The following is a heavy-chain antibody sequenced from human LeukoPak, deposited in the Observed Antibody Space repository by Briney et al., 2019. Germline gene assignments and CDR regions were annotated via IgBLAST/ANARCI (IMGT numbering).Heavy chain of an antibody. Sequence: GGSLRLSCAASGLTVSSNYMSWVRQAPGKGLEWLSVIYNGDMTYYADSVKGRFTISRDNSKNTLYLQMNNLRAEDTAVYYCTTGAAGIAAAGTIYYYYYYMDVWGKGTTVTVSS. CDR3: TTGAAGIAAAGTIYYYYYYMDV. CDR1: GLTVSSNY. D-gene: IGHD6-13*01. V-gene: IGHV3-66*01. CDR2: IYNGDMT. J-gene: IGHJ6*03.